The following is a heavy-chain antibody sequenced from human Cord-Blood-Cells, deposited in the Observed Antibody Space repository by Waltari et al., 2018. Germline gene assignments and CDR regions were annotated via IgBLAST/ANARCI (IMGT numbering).Heavy chain of an antibody. Sequence: QVQLVQSGAEVKKPGSSVKVSCKASGGTFSSYAISWVRQAPGQGLEWMGGIIPISGTANYAQKFQGRVTITADESTSTAYMELSSLRSEDTAVYYCAGPTTVTSDYYYYYMDVWGKGTTVTVSS. CDR1: GGTFSSYA. D-gene: IGHD4-4*01. CDR2: IIPISGTA. V-gene: IGHV1-69*01. CDR3: AGPTTVTSDYYYYYMDV. J-gene: IGHJ6*03.